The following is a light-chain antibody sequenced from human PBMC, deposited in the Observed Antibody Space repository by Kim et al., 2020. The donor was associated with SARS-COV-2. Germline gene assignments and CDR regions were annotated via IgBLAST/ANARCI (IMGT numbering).Light chain of an antibody. CDR3: QQRKT. J-gene: IGKJ4*01. V-gene: IGKV3-11*01. CDR2: GAS. CDR1: QSVTAF. Sequence: ATLCLSPGERATRSCRATQSVTAFLGWYQQKRGQAPRLLIYGASNRATGIPARFSGSGSETEFTLTISSLEPEDFAVYYCQQRKTFGGGTKVDIK.